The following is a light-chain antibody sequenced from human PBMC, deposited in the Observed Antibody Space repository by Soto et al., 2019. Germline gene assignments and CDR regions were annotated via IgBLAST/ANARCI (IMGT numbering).Light chain of an antibody. J-gene: IGLJ2*01. CDR3: ASYTSTTTLVV. V-gene: IGLV2-14*01. Sequence: QSVLTQPASVSGSPGQSITISCTGTSSDIGRYNYVSWYQQHPGKAPRLVISGVNKRPSGISNRFSGSKSGNTASLTISGLQADDEAIDYCASYTSTTTLVVFGGGTQLTVL. CDR2: GVN. CDR1: SSDIGRYNY.